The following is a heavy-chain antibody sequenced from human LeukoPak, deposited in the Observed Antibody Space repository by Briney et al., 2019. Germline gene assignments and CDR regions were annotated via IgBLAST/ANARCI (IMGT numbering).Heavy chain of an antibody. CDR3: ARDKVTY. J-gene: IGHJ4*02. Sequence: GGSLRPSCAASGFTFSNYWMSWVRQAPGKGLEWVAHINMDGSEKYYVDSVKGRFTISRDNAKNSLYLQMNSLRVEDTAVYYCARDKVTYWGQGTLVTVSS. CDR2: INMDGSEK. V-gene: IGHV3-7*01. CDR1: GFTFSNYW.